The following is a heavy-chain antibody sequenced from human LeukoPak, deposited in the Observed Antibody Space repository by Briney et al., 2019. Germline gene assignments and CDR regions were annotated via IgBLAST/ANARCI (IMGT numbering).Heavy chain of an antibody. D-gene: IGHD2-15*01. CDR2: ISNNGGYT. V-gene: IGHV3-23*01. J-gene: IGHJ4*02. CDR3: AKQLGYCSDGSCYFPY. CDR1: GFIVSSNY. Sequence: GGSLGLSCAASGFIVSSNYMSWVRQAPGKGLEWVSAISNNGGYTYYADSVQGRFTISRDNSKSTLCLQMDSLRAEDTAVYYCAKQLGYCSDGSCYFPYWGQGTLVTVSS.